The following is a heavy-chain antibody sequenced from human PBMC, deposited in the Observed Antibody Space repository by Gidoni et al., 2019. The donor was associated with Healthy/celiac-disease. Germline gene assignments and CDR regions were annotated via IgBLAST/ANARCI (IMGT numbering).Heavy chain of an antibody. Sequence: QVQLVQSGAEVTKPGSPVKVSCKASIGTFSSYAISWVRQAPGQGLEWMGGIIPIFGTANYAQKFQGRVTITADKSTSTAYMELSSLRSEDTAVYYCARDTFTMVRGVKPYYYYGMDVWGQGTTVTVSS. V-gene: IGHV1-69*06. J-gene: IGHJ6*02. D-gene: IGHD3-10*01. CDR2: IIPIFGTA. CDR1: IGTFSSYA. CDR3: ARDTFTMVRGVKPYYYYGMDV.